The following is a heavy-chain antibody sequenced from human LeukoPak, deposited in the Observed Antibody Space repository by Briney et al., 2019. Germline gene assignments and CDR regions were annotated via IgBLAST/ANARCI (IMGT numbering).Heavy chain of an antibody. CDR1: GFTFSDYA. V-gene: IGHV3-23*01. D-gene: IGHD3-22*01. J-gene: IGHJ5*02. CDR3: ARDLGQYYDTSDNWFDP. Sequence: GGSLRLSCTASGFTFSDYAMSWVRQAPGKGLEWVSTISTNGDSTYYADSVKGRFTISRDNSRNTLSPQMNSLRAEDTAVYYCARDLGQYYDTSDNWFDPWGQGTLVTVSS. CDR2: ISTNGDST.